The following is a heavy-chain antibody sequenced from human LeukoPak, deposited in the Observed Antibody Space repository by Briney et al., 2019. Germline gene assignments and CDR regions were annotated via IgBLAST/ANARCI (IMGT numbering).Heavy chain of an antibody. CDR1: GGSFSGYY. CDR3: ARRGYSYDYPRPKPFYAMDV. D-gene: IGHD5-18*01. J-gene: IGHJ6*02. Sequence: PSETLSLTCAVYGGSFSGYYWSWIRQPPGKGLEWVGEINHSGSTNYNPSLKSRVTISVDTSKNQFSLKLSSVTAADTAVYYCARRGYSYDYPRPKPFYAMDVWGQGTTVTVSS. CDR2: INHSGST. V-gene: IGHV4-34*01.